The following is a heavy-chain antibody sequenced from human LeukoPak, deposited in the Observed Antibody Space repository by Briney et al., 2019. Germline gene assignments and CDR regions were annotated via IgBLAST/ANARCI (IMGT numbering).Heavy chain of an antibody. CDR3: ARHPLQRYYFDY. CDR2: IYYSGST. D-gene: IGHD4-11*01. CDR1: GGSISSYY. Sequence: SETLSLTCTVSGGSISSYYWSWIRQPPGKGLEWIGYIYYSGSTNYNPSLKSRVTISVDTSKNQFSLKLSSATAADTAVYYCARHPLQRYYFDYWGQGTLVTVSS. V-gene: IGHV4-59*08. J-gene: IGHJ4*02.